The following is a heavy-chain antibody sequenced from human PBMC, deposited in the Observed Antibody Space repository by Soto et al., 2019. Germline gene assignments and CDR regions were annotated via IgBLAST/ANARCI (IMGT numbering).Heavy chain of an antibody. CDR1: GGSFSGYY. CDR3: ARGNQYYYGSGSYYNNWFDP. D-gene: IGHD3-10*01. J-gene: IGHJ5*02. V-gene: IGHV4-34*01. CDR2: INHSGST. Sequence: SETLSLTCAVYGGSFSGYYWSWIRQPPGKGLEWIGEINHSGSTNYNPSLKSRVSISVDTSKNQFSLKLSSVTAADTAVYYCARGNQYYYGSGSYYNNWFDPWGQGTLVTVSS.